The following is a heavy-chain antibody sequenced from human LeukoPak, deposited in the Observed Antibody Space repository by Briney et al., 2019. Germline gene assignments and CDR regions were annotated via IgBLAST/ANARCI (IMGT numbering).Heavy chain of an antibody. D-gene: IGHD5-24*01. CDR3: ATEVEMATIYPRDPGTFDY. CDR1: GYTLTELS. V-gene: IGHV1-24*01. CDR2: FDPEDGET. J-gene: IGHJ4*02. Sequence: ASVKVSCKVSGYTLTELSMHWVRQAPGKGLEWMGGFDPEDGETIYAQKFQGRVTMTEDTSTDTAYMELSSLRSEDMAVYYCATEVEMATIYPRDPGTFDYWGQGTLVTVSS.